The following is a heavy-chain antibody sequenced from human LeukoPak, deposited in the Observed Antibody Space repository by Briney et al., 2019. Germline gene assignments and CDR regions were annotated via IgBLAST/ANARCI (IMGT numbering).Heavy chain of an antibody. V-gene: IGHV3-30*02. CDR3: AKDLDVLLWFGEPRIDY. Sequence: GGSLRLSCAASGFTFSSYGMHWVRQAPGKGLEWVAFIRYDGSNKYYADSVKGRFTISRDNSKNTLYLQMNSLRAEDTAVYYCAKDLDVLLWFGEPRIDYWGQGTLVTVSS. CDR1: GFTFSSYG. D-gene: IGHD3-10*01. J-gene: IGHJ4*02. CDR2: IRYDGSNK.